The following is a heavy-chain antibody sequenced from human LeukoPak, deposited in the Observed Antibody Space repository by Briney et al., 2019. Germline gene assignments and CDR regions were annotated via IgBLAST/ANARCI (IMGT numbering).Heavy chain of an antibody. CDR2: INHSGST. CDR1: GGSFSGYY. J-gene: IGHJ6*03. D-gene: IGHD4-11*01. CDR3: ARGVRYSNYYYYYYMDV. V-gene: IGHV4-34*01. Sequence: SETLSLTCAVYGGSFSGYYWSWIRQPPGKGLECIGEINHSGSTNYNPSLKSRVTISVDTSKNQFSLKLSSVTAADTAVYYCARGVRYSNYYYYYYMDVWGKGTTVTVSS.